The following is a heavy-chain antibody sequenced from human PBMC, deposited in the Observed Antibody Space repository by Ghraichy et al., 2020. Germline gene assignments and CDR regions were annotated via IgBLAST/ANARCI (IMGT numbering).Heavy chain of an antibody. CDR1: GASISSNW. J-gene: IGHJ4*02. CDR3: ASGGSDGWNWSD. D-gene: IGHD5-24*01. CDR2: IHHSVST. V-gene: IGHV4-4*02. Sequence: SETLSLTCGVSGASISSNWWTWVRQPPGKGLEWIGEIHHSVSTTYNPSLETRVTILLDKSHNNVSLKLSSVTAADTAAYYCASGGSDGWNWSDWGQGTLVTVSS.